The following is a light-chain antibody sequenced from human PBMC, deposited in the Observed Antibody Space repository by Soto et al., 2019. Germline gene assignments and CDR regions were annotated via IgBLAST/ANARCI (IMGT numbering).Light chain of an antibody. CDR1: QSVSSY. CDR3: QQRSNWPPAT. Sequence: EIVLTQSPATLSFSTGERATLSCRASQSVSSYLAWYQQKPGQAPRLLIYEASNRATGIPARFSGSGSGTDFTLTISSLEPEDFAVYYCQQRSNWPPATFGQGTRLAIK. J-gene: IGKJ5*01. CDR2: EAS. V-gene: IGKV3-11*01.